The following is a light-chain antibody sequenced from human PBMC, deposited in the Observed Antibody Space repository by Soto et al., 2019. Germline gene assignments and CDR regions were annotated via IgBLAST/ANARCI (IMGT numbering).Light chain of an antibody. V-gene: IGKV3-20*01. J-gene: IGKJ1*01. Sequence: EIVLTQSPGAQSLSPGARATLSCRARQSVSNNYLAWYQHEPGQAPRLLVYGASSRATGIPYRFTGSGSRTDFTLTISRLEPEDFAVYYCEQYISAPWTFGQGTKVDI. CDR1: QSVSNNY. CDR2: GAS. CDR3: EQYISAPWT.